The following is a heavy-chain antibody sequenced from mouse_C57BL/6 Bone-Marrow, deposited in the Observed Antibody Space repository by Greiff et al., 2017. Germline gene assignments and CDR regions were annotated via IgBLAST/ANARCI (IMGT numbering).Heavy chain of an antibody. CDR3: TTGWLLPLYYFDY. Sequence: VQLKQSGAELVRPGASVKLSCTASGFNIKDDYMHWVKQRPEQGLEWIGWIDPENGDTEYASKFQGKATITADTSSNTAYLQLSSLTSEDTAVYYCTTGWLLPLYYFDYWGQGTTLTVSS. CDR2: IDPENGDT. D-gene: IGHD2-3*01. V-gene: IGHV14-4*01. J-gene: IGHJ2*01. CDR1: GFNIKDDY.